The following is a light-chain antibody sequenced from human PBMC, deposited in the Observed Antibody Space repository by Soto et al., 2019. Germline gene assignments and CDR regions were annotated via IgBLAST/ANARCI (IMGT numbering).Light chain of an antibody. CDR1: QTISTW. J-gene: IGKJ1*01. V-gene: IGKV1-5*03. Sequence: DIQMTQSPSTLSASVGDRVTITCRASQTISTWLAWYQQKPGKAPKLLIYKASSLESGVPSRFSGSGSGTEFTLTITSLQPDDFATYYCQQCNGFSRTFGQGTKVDIK. CDR3: QQCNGFSRT. CDR2: KAS.